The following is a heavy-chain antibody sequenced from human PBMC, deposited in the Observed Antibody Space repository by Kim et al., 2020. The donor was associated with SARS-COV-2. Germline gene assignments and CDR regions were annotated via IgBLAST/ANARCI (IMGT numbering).Heavy chain of an antibody. Sequence: SETLSLTCAVYGGSFSGYYWSWIRQPPGKGLEWIGEINHSGSTNYNPSLKSRVTISVDTSKNQFSLKLSSVTAADTAVYYCARGPPIWISSRNFDYWGQGTLVTVSS. V-gene: IGHV4-34*01. CDR1: GGSFSGYY. CDR3: ARGPPIWISSRNFDY. CDR2: INHSGST. D-gene: IGHD2-2*03. J-gene: IGHJ4*02.